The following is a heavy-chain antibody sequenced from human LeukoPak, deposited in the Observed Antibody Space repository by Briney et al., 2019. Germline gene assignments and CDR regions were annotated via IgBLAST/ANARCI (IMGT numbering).Heavy chain of an antibody. D-gene: IGHD3-22*01. CDR1: GFTFNNYA. CDR2: ISGSGGNT. CDR3: AKEQYCYDSSGYYYYYYMDV. V-gene: IGHV3-23*01. J-gene: IGHJ6*03. Sequence: GGSLRLSCAASGFTFNNYAMNWVRQAPGKGLEWVSSISGSGGNTYYADSVKGRFTISRDNSKNTLYLQMNSLRAEDTAVYYCAKEQYCYDSSGYYYYYYMDVWGKGTTVTISS.